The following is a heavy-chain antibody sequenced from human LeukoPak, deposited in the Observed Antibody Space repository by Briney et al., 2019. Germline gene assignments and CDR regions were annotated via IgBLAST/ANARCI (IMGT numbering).Heavy chain of an antibody. V-gene: IGHV3-21*01. Sequence: PGGSLRLSCAASGFTFSSYSMNWVRQAPGKGLEWVSSISSSSSYIYYADSVKGRFTISRDNAKNSLYLQMNSLRAEDTAVHYCARGGRQQLVWGLFDYWGQGTLVTVSS. J-gene: IGHJ4*02. CDR2: ISSSSSYI. D-gene: IGHD6-13*01. CDR3: ARGGRQQLVWGLFDY. CDR1: GFTFSSYS.